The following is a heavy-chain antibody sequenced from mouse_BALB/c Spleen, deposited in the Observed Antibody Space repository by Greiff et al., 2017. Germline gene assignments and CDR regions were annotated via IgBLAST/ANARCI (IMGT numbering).Heavy chain of an antibody. D-gene: IGHD2-4*01. V-gene: IGHV5-12-1*01. CDR2: ISSGGGST. CDR3: ARHTRSTMITTGFAY. Sequence: EVKLMESGGGLVKPGGSLKLSCAASGFAFSSYDMSWVRQTPEKRLEWVAYISSGGGSTYYPDTVKGRFTISRDNAKNTLYLQMSSLKSEDTAMYYCARHTRSTMITTGFAYWGQGTLVTVSA. CDR1: GFAFSSYD. J-gene: IGHJ3*01.